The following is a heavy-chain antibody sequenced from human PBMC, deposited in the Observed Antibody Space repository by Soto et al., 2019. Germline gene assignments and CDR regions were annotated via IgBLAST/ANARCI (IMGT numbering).Heavy chain of an antibody. CDR2: IWYDGSNK. CDR1: GFTFSSYG. V-gene: IGHV3-33*01. Sequence: GGSLRLSCAASGFTFSSYGMHWVRQAPGKGLEWVAVIWYDGSNKYYADSVKGRFTISRDNSKNTLYLQMNSLRAEDTAVYYCARDSSSNAKTELGFRGVFDYWGQGTLVTVSS. D-gene: IGHD6-6*01. CDR3: ARDSSSNAKTELGFRGVFDY. J-gene: IGHJ4*02.